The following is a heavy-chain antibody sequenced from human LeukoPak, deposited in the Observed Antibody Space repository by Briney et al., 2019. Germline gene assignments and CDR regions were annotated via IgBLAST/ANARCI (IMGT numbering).Heavy chain of an antibody. CDR1: GFPFSGSG. Sequence: GGSLRLSCAASGFPFSGSGIHWVRQAPGKGLEWVAVIWYDGSNQYYADSVKGRFTISRDNSKNTVDLQMNSLRAEDTAVYYCAKAIITMVRGTYYYYGMDVWGQGTTVTVSS. D-gene: IGHD3-10*01. CDR3: AKAIITMVRGTYYYYGMDV. CDR2: IWYDGSNQ. V-gene: IGHV3-33*06. J-gene: IGHJ6*02.